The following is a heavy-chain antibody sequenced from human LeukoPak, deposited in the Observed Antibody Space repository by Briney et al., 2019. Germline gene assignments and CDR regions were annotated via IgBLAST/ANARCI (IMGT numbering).Heavy chain of an antibody. CDR2: IYTDSTI. J-gene: IGHJ4*02. CDR3: ARASNSHFGY. D-gene: IGHD2-21*01. CDR1: GFTFSNYE. V-gene: IGHV3-48*03. Sequence: GGSLRLSCATPGFTFSNYEFSWVRQAPGKGLEWVSHIYTDSTIYQVDSVKGRFTISRDNAKNSLYLQMYSLRTEDTAVYYCARASNSHFGYWGQGTLVTVSS.